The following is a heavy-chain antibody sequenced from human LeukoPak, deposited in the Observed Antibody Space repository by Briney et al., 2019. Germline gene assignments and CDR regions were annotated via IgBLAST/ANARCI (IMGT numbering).Heavy chain of an antibody. Sequence: GGSLRLSCAASGFTFSSYWMHWVRQAPGKGLVWVSRINSDGSRTSYADSVKGRFTISRDNAKNTLYLQMNSLRAEDTAVYYCARVVGYYDSSGYFDYWGQGTLVTVSS. CDR2: INSDGSRT. D-gene: IGHD3-22*01. CDR3: ARVVGYYDSSGYFDY. J-gene: IGHJ4*02. CDR1: GFTFSSYW. V-gene: IGHV3-74*01.